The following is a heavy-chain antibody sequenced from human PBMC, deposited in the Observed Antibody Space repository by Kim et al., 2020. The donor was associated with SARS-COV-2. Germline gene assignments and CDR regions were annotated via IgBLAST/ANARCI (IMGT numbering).Heavy chain of an antibody. Sequence: GGSLRLSCTTSGLNFGDYAMSWFRQAPGKGLEWVAFIRSKRYGETTEYAASVKCRFTISRDDSKRIANLQMNGLKTEDTAVYYFTRGPYYYDSAAYYHDYWGEGTLVTVSS. J-gene: IGHJ4*02. D-gene: IGHD3-22*01. CDR2: IRSKRYGETT. V-gene: IGHV3-49*03. CDR3: TRGPYYYDSAAYYHDY. CDR1: GLNFGDYA.